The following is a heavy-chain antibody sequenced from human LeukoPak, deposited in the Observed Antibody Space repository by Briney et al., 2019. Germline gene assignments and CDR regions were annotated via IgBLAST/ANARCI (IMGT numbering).Heavy chain of an antibody. J-gene: IGHJ4*02. CDR1: GYTFTSYG. CDR2: ISDYNGNT. D-gene: IGHD3-10*01. V-gene: IGHV1-18*01. CDR3: ARDRLAYGSGSYRGGY. Sequence: GASVKVSCKASGYTFTSYGISWVRQAPGQGLEWMGWISDYNGNTNYAQKLQGRVTMTTDTSTSTAYMELRSLRSDDTAVYYCARDRLAYGSGSYRGGYWGQGTLVTVSS.